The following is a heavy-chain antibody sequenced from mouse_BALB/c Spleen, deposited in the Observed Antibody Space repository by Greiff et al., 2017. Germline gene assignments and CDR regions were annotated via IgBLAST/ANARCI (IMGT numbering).Heavy chain of an antibody. J-gene: IGHJ1*01. CDR3: ARDDYDSSYWYFDF. Sequence: EVKLVESGGGLVQPGGSLSLSCATSGFTFTDYYMSWVRQPPGKALEWLGFIRNKANGYTTEYSASVKGRFTISRDNSQSILYLQMNTLRAEDSATYYCARDDYDSSYWYFDFWGAGTTVTVSS. CDR2: IRNKANGYTT. CDR1: GFTFTDYY. D-gene: IGHD1-1*01. V-gene: IGHV7-3*02.